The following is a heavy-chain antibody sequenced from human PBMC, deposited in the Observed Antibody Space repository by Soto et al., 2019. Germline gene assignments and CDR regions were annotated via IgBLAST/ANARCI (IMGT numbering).Heavy chain of an antibody. CDR2: IYYSGST. CDR1: GGSISSYY. Sequence: QVQLQESGPGLVKPSETLSLTCTVSGGSISSYYWSWIRQPPGKGLEWIGYIYYSGSTNYNPSLKSRVTIAVDTSKTQFSLKLSSVTAAATAVYYCARRYGALFDYWGQGTLVTVSS. CDR3: ARRYGALFDY. J-gene: IGHJ4*02. V-gene: IGHV4-59*08. D-gene: IGHD4-17*01.